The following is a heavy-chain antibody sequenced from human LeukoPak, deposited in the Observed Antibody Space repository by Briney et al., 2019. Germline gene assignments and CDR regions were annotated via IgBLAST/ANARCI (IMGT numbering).Heavy chain of an antibody. CDR1: GFTFSSYG. D-gene: IGHD1-7*01. V-gene: IGHV3-33*08. Sequence: GRSLRLSCAASGFTFSSYGMHWVRQAPGKGLEWVAVIWYDGSNKYYADSVKGRFTISRDNSKNTLYLQMNSLRAEDTAVYYCARSAELELLSWFDPWGQGTLVTVSS. CDR3: ARSAELELLSWFDP. CDR2: IWYDGSNK. J-gene: IGHJ5*02.